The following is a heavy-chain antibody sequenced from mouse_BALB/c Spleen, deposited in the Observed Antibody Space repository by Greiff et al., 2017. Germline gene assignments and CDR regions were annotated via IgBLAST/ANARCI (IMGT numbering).Heavy chain of an antibody. J-gene: IGHJ4*01. Sequence: LVESGPELVKPGASVKISCKASGYSFTGYFMNWVKQTHGKSLEWIGRINPYNGDTFYNQKFKGKATLTVDKSSSTAHMELLSLTSEDSAVYYCGRPYYGNFMDYWGQGTSVTVSS. D-gene: IGHD2-10*01. V-gene: IGHV1-37*01. CDR2: INPYNGDT. CDR3: GRPYYGNFMDY. CDR1: GYSFTGYF.